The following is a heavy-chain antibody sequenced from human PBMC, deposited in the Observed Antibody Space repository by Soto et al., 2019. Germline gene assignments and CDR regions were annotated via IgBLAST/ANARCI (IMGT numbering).Heavy chain of an antibody. CDR1: GYTFTGYY. CDR3: ARSRVGYYDFWSGLGVGYYYGMDV. CDR2: INPNSGGT. J-gene: IGHJ6*02. Sequence: ASVKVCCKASGYTFTGYYMHWVRQAPGQGLEWMGWINPNSGGTNYAQKFQGWVTMTRDTSISTAYMELSRLRSDDTAVYYCARSRVGYYDFWSGLGVGYYYGMDVWGQGTTVTVSS. D-gene: IGHD3-3*01. V-gene: IGHV1-2*04.